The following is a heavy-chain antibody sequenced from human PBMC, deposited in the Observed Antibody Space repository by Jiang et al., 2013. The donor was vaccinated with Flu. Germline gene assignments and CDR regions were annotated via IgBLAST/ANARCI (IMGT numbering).Heavy chain of an antibody. J-gene: IGHJ4*02. CDR2: IYHSGSA. D-gene: IGHD3-10*01. Sequence: TCGVSGDSISNNNWWSWVRQPPGKGLEWIGEIYHSGSANYNPSLKSRVSISVDKSRNQFSLKLSSVTAADTAVYYCARDIPMVRGAGVWGQGTQVTVSS. CDR3: ARDIPMVRGAGV. V-gene: IGHV4-4*02. CDR1: GDSISNNNW.